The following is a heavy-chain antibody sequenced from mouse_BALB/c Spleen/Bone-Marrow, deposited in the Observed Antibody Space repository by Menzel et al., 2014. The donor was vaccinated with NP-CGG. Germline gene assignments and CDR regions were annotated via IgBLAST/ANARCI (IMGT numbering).Heavy chain of an antibody. Sequence: EVQLVESGTVLARPGASVKMSCKASGYSFTSYWMHWVKQRPGQGLEWIGAIYPGNSDTRYNQKFKGKAKLTAVTSASTAYMELSSLTNEDSAVYYCTGYGNYVETSFAYWGQGTLVTVSA. J-gene: IGHJ3*01. D-gene: IGHD2-1*01. V-gene: IGHV1-5*01. CDR2: IYPGNSDT. CDR3: TGYGNYVETSFAY. CDR1: GYSFTSYW.